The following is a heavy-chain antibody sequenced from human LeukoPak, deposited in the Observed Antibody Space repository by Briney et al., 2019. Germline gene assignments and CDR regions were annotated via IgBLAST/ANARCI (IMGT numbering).Heavy chain of an antibody. J-gene: IGHJ6*02. CDR1: GGSFSGYY. D-gene: IGHD3-3*01. Sequence: SETLSLTCAVYGGSFSGYYWSWSRQPPGKGLEWIGEINHSGSTNYNPSLKSRVTISVDTSKNQFSLKLSSVTAADTAVYYCARTPFYDFWSGYPYHRYYYYGMDVWGQGTTVTVSS. CDR2: INHSGST. CDR3: ARTPFYDFWSGYPYHRYYYYGMDV. V-gene: IGHV4-34*01.